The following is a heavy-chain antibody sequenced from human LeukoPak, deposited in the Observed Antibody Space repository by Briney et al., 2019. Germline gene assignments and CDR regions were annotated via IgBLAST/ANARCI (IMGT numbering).Heavy chain of an antibody. D-gene: IGHD6-6*01. J-gene: IGHJ5*02. CDR3: ARAKPLLSSSILKKTNWFDP. CDR1: GYTFTSYD. Sequence: ASVKVSCKASGYTFTSYDINWVRQATGQGLEWMGWMNPNSGNTGYAQKFQGRVTMTRNTSISTAYMELSSLRSEDTVVYYCARAKPLLSSSILKKTNWFDPWGQGTLVTVSS. CDR2: MNPNSGNT. V-gene: IGHV1-8*01.